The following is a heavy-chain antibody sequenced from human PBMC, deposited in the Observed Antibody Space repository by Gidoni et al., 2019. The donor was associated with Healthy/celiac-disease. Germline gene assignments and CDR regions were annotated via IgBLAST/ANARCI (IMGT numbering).Heavy chain of an antibody. D-gene: IGHD6-13*01. CDR1: GFIFSSHA. V-gene: IGHV3-23*01. Sequence: EVQLLESGGGLVQPGGSLRLSCVASGFIFSSHAMSWVRQAPGKGLEWVSAIRVSGSYTYYTDSVKGRFTISRDDSKNALFLQMNSLRVEDTAVYYCARDYRDSSWFQPSYWGQGTLVTVSS. CDR3: ARDYRDSSWFQPSY. J-gene: IGHJ4*02. CDR2: IRVSGSYT.